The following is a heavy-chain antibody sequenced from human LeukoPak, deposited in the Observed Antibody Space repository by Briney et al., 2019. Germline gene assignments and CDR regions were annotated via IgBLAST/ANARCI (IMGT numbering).Heavy chain of an antibody. V-gene: IGHV1-2*02. CDR2: VNPNSGGT. Sequence: ASVKVSCKASGYTFIDYYMHWVRQAPGQGLEWMGWVNPNSGGTNYAQKFQGRVTMTRDTSISTAYMELSRLRSDDTAVYYCAREYGSITMVIWGQGTMVTVSS. D-gene: IGHD3-10*01. J-gene: IGHJ3*02. CDR3: AREYGSITMVI. CDR1: GYTFIDYY.